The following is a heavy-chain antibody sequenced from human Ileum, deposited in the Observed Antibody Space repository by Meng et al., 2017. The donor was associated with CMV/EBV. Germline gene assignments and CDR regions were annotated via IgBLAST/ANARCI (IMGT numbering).Heavy chain of an antibody. Sequence: ASVKVSCKASGYTFTKNDITWLRQAPGQGPEWMGWISPYSGNTNYAQRLQGRVTMTTDTSTRTVYMELRSLRSDDSAVYYCARVVVVPLDYYTMDVWGQGTTVTVSS. CDR3: ARVVVVPLDYYTMDV. CDR2: ISPYSGNT. V-gene: IGHV1-18*01. D-gene: IGHD3-10*02. CDR1: GYTFTKND. J-gene: IGHJ6*02.